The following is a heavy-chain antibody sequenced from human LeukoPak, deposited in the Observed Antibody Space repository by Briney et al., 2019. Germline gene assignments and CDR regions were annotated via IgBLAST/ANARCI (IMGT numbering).Heavy chain of an antibody. CDR2: IYSGGRT. CDR3: GRPGSASGYRVH. D-gene: IGHD3-3*01. Sequence: HPGGSLTLSCAASGFSDSNNYLLCVRQPPGRALVWVSVIYSGGRTKYADSVRDRSTISRDTAKHTVYLQLNSLRGDDTAAYYCGRPGSASGYRVHWGQGTLVTVS. CDR1: GFSDSNNY. J-gene: IGHJ4*02. V-gene: IGHV3-66*01.